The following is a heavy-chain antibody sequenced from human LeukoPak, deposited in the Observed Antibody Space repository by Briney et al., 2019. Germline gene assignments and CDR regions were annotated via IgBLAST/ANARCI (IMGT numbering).Heavy chain of an antibody. D-gene: IGHD5-18*01. CDR2: ITSKTEGGTT. CDR1: GFTFTNAC. V-gene: IGHV3-15*01. CDR3: TAYNYGLGFDY. Sequence: GGSLRLSCAASGFTFTNACMSWVRQAPGKGLEWVGRITSKTEGGTTDYAAPVKGRFTISRDDSKNTLYLQMNSLKTEDTAVDYCTAYNYGLGFDYWGQGTLVTVSS. J-gene: IGHJ4*02.